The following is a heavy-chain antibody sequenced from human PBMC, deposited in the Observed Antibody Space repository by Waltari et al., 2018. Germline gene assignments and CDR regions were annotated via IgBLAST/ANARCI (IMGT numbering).Heavy chain of an antibody. CDR3: AKKLGVSSWYYFDY. D-gene: IGHD1-26*01. CDR2: IGGGGSTT. Sequence: GDLVQPGGSLRLSCAASGFTFSNYAMTWVRQAPGKGLEWVSVIGGGGSTTYYADSVKGRFTISRDNSKNTLYLQMNRLRVEDTAVYYCAKKLGVSSWYYFDYWGQGTLVTVSS. CDR1: GFTFSNYA. V-gene: IGHV3-23*01. J-gene: IGHJ4*02.